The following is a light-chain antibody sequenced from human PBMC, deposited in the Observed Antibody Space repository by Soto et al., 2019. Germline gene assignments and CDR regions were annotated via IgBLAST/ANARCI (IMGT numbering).Light chain of an antibody. V-gene: IGLV4-69*01. CDR3: KTWGTGINWV. CDR1: SGHSSYA. CDR2: LNSDGSH. Sequence: QLVLTQSPSASASLGASVKLTCTLSSGHSSYAIAWHQQQPEKGPRYLMKLNSDGSHSKGDGIPDRFSGSSSGAERYLTISSLQSEDEADYYCKTWGTGINWVFGGGTKLTAL. J-gene: IGLJ3*02.